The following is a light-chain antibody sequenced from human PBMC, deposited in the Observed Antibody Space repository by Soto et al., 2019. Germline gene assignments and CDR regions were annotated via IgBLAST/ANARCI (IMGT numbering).Light chain of an antibody. Sequence: EIVLTQSPGTLSLSPGERATLSCRASQSVSSSYLAWYQQKPGQAPRLLIYGASSTVTGIPDRFSGSGSGTDFTLTISRLEPEDFAGYYCQQYGSSPWTSGQGTTVEIK. CDR1: QSVSSSY. CDR3: QQYGSSPWT. V-gene: IGKV3-20*01. J-gene: IGKJ1*01. CDR2: GAS.